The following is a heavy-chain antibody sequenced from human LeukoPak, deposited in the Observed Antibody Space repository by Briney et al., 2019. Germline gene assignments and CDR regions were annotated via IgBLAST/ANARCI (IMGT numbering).Heavy chain of an antibody. CDR1: GFTFSSYA. V-gene: IGHV3-30*04. Sequence: GGSLRVSCAASGFTFSSYAMHWVRQAPGKGLEWVAVISYDGSNKYYADSVKGRFTISRDNSKNTLYLQMNSLRAEDTAVYYCAKEDLSSSRYYFENWGQGALVTVSS. CDR2: ISYDGSNK. CDR3: AKEDLSSSRYYFEN. D-gene: IGHD6-6*01. J-gene: IGHJ4*02.